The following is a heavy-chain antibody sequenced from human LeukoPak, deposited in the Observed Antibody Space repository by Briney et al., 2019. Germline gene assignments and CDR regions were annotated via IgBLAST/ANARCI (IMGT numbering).Heavy chain of an antibody. J-gene: IGHJ5*02. CDR2: TYYRSTWYN. Sequence: SQTLSLTCAISGDSVSSNSVTWDWIRQSPSRGLEWLGRTYYRSTWYNDYVVSVRGRITVNPDTSKNQFSLHLNSVTPEDTAVYYCARRLTQYDCFDPWGQGILVTVSS. CDR1: GDSVSSNSVT. V-gene: IGHV6-1*01. CDR3: ARRLTQYDCFDP. D-gene: IGHD2-2*01.